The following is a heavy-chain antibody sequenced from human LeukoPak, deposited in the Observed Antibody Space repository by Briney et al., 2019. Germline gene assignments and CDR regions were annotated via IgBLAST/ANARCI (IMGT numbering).Heavy chain of an antibody. CDR1: GGTFSSYA. Sequence: ASVKVSCKASGGTFSSYAISWVRQAPGQGLEWMGGIITIFCTATYAQKFHGRVCISTDESTSTAYRWLSRLRWEETSVYYCARDEIRGYSYAPDWYYFDYWGQGTLVTVSS. V-gene: IGHV1-69*05. CDR2: IITIFCTA. CDR3: ARDEIRGYSYAPDWYYFDY. J-gene: IGHJ4*02. D-gene: IGHD5-18*01.